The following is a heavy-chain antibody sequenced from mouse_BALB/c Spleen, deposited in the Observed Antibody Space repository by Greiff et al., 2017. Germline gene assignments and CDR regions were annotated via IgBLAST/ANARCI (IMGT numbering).Heavy chain of an antibody. J-gene: IGHJ2*01. CDR2: ISSGGST. CDR3: AREDGYDEEDY. Sequence: EVMLVESGGGLVKPGGSLKLSCAASGFTFSSYAMSWVRQTPEKRLEWVASISSGGSTYYPDSVKGRFTISRDNARNILYLQMSSLRSEDTAMYYCAREDGYDEEDYWGQGTTLTVSS. D-gene: IGHD2-2*01. CDR1: GFTFSSYA. V-gene: IGHV5-6-5*01.